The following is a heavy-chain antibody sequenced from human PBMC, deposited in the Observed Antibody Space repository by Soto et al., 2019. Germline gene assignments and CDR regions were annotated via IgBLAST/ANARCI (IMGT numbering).Heavy chain of an antibody. V-gene: IGHV1-18*01. Sequence: QVQLVQSGAEVNKPGASEKVSCKASGYTFTSYGISWVRQAPGQGLEWMGWISAYNGNTNYAQKLQGRVTMTTDTATSTASMVLRSLRSDDTAVYYCAREVWTYYDILPQANAFDIWGHGTMVTVSS. CDR3: AREVWTYYDILPQANAFDI. D-gene: IGHD3-9*01. CDR2: ISAYNGNT. J-gene: IGHJ3*02. CDR1: GYTFTSYG.